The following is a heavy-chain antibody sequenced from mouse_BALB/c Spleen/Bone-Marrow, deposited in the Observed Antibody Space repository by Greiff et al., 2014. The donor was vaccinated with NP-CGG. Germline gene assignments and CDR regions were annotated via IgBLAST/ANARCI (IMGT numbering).Heavy chain of an antibody. CDR2: IYPGDGDT. CDR3: ARNSGAMDY. J-gene: IGHJ4*01. D-gene: IGHD3-1*01. V-gene: IGHV1-80*01. CDR1: GYAFSSYW. Sequence: QVQLKDSGAELVRPGSSVKISCKASGYAFSSYWMNWGKQRPGQGLEWIGQIYPGDGDTNYNGKFKGKATLTADKSSSTAYMQLSSLTSEDSAVYFCARNSGAMDYWGQGTSVTVSS.